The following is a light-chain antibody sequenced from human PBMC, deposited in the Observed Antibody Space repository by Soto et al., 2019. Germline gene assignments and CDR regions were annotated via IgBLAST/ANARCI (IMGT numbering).Light chain of an antibody. CDR3: QQTYSTTWT. Sequence: DIQMTQSPSSLSVSVGDRVTISCRASQSISTYLNWYQQKPGKAPKLLIYAASSLQSGVPSRFSGSGSETDFTLTISSLQPEDFATYSCQQTYSTTWTFGQGTKVEIQ. CDR1: QSISTY. J-gene: IGKJ1*01. V-gene: IGKV1-39*01. CDR2: AAS.